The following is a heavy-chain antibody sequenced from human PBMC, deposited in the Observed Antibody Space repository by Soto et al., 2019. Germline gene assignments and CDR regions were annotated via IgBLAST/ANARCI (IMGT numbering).Heavy chain of an antibody. CDR3: ARVRGRVPAAITGTTGGPFDY. J-gene: IGHJ4*02. D-gene: IGHD2-2*02. V-gene: IGHV4-59*01. CDR1: GGSISSYY. Sequence: KPSETLSLTCTVSGGSISSYYWSWIRQPPGKGLEWIGFIYYSGSTNYNPSLKSRVTISIDTSKNQFSLNLSSVTAADTAVYYCARVRGRVPAAITGTTGGPFDYWGQGTLVTVSS. CDR2: IYYSGST.